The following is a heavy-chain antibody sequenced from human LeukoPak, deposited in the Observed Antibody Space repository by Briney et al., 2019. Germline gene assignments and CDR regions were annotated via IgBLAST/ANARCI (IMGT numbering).Heavy chain of an antibody. CDR2: IGPSSNAI. Sequence: QPGGSLRLSCAASGFTFSSYAMSWVRQAPGKGLEWVSYIGPSSNAIHYPDSVKGRFTISRDNAKNTLYLQMNSLRAEDTAIYYCAKVLSTSAYGGSDWGQGTLVTVSS. J-gene: IGHJ4*02. CDR1: GFTFSSYA. V-gene: IGHV3-48*01. CDR3: AKVLSTSAYGGSD. D-gene: IGHD5-12*01.